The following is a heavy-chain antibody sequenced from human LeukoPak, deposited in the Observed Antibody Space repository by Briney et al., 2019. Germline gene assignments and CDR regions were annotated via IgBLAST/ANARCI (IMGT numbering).Heavy chain of an antibody. CDR3: ARSLYCSSISCYDGGAFDY. CDR1: GGSISSYY. V-gene: IGHV4-59*08. Sequence: PSETLSLTCTVSGGSISSYYWSWIRQPPGKGLEWIGYIYYSGSTNYNPSLKSRVTISVDTSKNQFSLKLSSVTAADTAVYYCARSLYCSSISCYDGGAFDYWGQGTLVTDSS. D-gene: IGHD2-2*01. J-gene: IGHJ4*02. CDR2: IYYSGST.